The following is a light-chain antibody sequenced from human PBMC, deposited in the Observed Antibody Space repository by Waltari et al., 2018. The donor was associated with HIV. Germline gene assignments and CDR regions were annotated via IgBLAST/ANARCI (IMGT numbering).Light chain of an antibody. J-gene: IGLJ2*01. CDR2: DTE. CDR3: LLSYSGVRV. V-gene: IGLV7-46*01. Sequence: QAVVTQEPSLSVSPGGTVTVTCASFTGSVSRKNYVHWIQLTPGQAPRTLIYDTEKRPPWALVRFAGSLGGGRAALTLSGALTDDEADDYCLLSYSGVRVFGGGTKLTVL. CDR1: TGSVSRKNY.